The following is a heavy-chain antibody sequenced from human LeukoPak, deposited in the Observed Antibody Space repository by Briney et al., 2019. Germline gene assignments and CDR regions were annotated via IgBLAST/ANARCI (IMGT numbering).Heavy chain of an antibody. Sequence: ASVKASCKASGYTFTSYYVHWVRQAPGQGLEWMGIINPSGGSTSYAQKFQGRVTMTRDTSTSTVYMELSSLRSEDTAVYYCARGVLRNYMDVWGKGTTVTVSS. J-gene: IGHJ6*03. CDR1: GYTFTSYY. CDR2: INPSGGST. V-gene: IGHV1-46*01. CDR3: ARGVLRNYMDV. D-gene: IGHD4/OR15-4a*01.